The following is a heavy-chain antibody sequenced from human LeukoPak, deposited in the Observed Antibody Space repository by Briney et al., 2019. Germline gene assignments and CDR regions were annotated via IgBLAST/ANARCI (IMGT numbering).Heavy chain of an antibody. V-gene: IGHV4-59*01. CDR1: GGSISSYY. CDR3: ARDSSSSTGFDP. J-gene: IGHJ5*02. CDR2: IYYSGST. Sequence: SETLSLTCTVSGGSISSYYWSWIRQPPGKGLEWIGYIYYSGSTNYNPSLKSRVTISVDTSKNQFSLKLSSVTAAATAVYYCARDSSSSTGFDPWGQGTLVTVSS. D-gene: IGHD6-6*01.